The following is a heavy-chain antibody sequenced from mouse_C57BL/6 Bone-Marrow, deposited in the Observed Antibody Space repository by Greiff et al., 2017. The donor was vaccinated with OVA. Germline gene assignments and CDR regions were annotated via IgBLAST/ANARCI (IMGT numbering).Heavy chain of an antibody. D-gene: IGHD3-3*01. V-gene: IGHV5-4*01. CDR2: ISDGGSYT. J-gene: IGHJ3*01. Sequence: EVQGVESGGGLVKPGGSLKLSCAASGFTFSSYAMSWVRQTPEKRLEWVATISDGGSYTYYPDNVKGRFTISRDNAKNNLYLQMSHLKSEDTAMYYCARVGQVFAYWGQGTLVTVSA. CDR1: GFTFSSYA. CDR3: ARVGQVFAY.